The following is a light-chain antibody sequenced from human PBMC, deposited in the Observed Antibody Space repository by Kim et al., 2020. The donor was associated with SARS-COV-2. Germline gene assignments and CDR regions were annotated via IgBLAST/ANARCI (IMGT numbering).Light chain of an antibody. Sequence: SYELTQPPSVSVAPGKTARITCGGNNIGSKSVYWYQQKPGQAPVVVIYYDSDRPSGIPERFSGSNSGNTATLTISRVEAGDEADYYCQVWDSSSDHYVFGIGTKVTVL. CDR3: QVWDSSSDHYV. J-gene: IGLJ1*01. CDR1: NIGSKS. V-gene: IGLV3-21*04. CDR2: YDS.